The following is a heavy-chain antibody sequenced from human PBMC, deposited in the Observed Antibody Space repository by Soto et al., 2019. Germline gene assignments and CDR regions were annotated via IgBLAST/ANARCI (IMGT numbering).Heavy chain of an antibody. CDR2: ISYSGST. Sequence: QVQLQESGPGLVKFSQTLSLTCTVSGGSISSGDYYWSWIRQPPGKGLEWIGYISYSGSTNYIPPLKSRVTISVDTSNNQFSLKLSSVTAADTAVYYCARGIVPVGNNDYWGQGTLVTVSS. D-gene: IGHD1-26*01. CDR1: GGSISSGDYY. J-gene: IGHJ4*02. V-gene: IGHV4-30-4*01. CDR3: ARGIVPVGNNDY.